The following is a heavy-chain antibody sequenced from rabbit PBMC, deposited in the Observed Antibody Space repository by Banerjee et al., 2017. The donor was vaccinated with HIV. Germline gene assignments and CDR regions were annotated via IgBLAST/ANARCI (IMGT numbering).Heavy chain of an antibody. CDR1: GFDFSSYY. CDR2: IDPVFGST. J-gene: IGHJ4*01. Sequence: QLKESGGGLVQAGGSLKLSCIASGFDFSSYYMSWVRQAPGKGLEWIGYIDPVFGSTDYASWVNGRFTISSDNAQNTLYLQLNSLTAADTATYFCARDRGDAGGGYTTGFNLWGPGTLVTVS. D-gene: IGHD8-1*01. V-gene: IGHV1S7*01. CDR3: ARDRGDAGGGYTTGFNL.